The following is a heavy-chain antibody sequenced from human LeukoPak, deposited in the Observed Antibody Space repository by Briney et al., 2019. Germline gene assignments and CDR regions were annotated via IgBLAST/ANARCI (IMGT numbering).Heavy chain of an antibody. CDR2: IYTSRST. CDR3: ARQEDTAMGTNDAFDI. CDR1: GGSINSGGYH. V-gene: IGHV4-61*02. Sequence: SQTLSLTCTVSGGSINSGGYHWSWIRQPAGKGLEWIGRIYTSRSTNYNPSLKSRVTVSLDASTNQFSLKLSSVTAADTAVYYCARQEDTAMGTNDAFDIWGQGTMVTVSS. D-gene: IGHD5-18*01. J-gene: IGHJ3*02.